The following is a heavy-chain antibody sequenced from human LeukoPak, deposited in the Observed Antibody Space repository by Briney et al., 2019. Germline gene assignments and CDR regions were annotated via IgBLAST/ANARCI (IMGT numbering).Heavy chain of an antibody. J-gene: IGHJ6*02. D-gene: IGHD4-17*01. Sequence: SQTLSLTCTVSGFSISSGGYYWSWNRQHPGQDLESIGYIYYSESTYYNQSVKSRVTISVDTYKNLFSLKLSYVTAADSVVYYYASCGDYYYGMDVWGQGTTVTVSS. CDR1: GFSISSGGYY. CDR3: ASCGDYYYGMDV. CDR2: IYYSEST. V-gene: IGHV4-31*03.